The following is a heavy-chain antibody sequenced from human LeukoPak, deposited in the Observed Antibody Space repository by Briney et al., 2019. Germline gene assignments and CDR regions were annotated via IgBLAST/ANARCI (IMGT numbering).Heavy chain of an antibody. D-gene: IGHD3-22*01. CDR3: ARAPHYYDSSGYLD. Sequence: ASVKVSCKASGYTFTIYGISWVRQAPGQGLEWMGWISAYNGNTNYAQKLQGRVTMTTDTSTSTAYMELRSLRSDDTAVYYCARAPHYYDSSGYLDWGQGTLVTVSS. CDR1: GYTFTIYG. CDR2: ISAYNGNT. V-gene: IGHV1-18*01. J-gene: IGHJ4*02.